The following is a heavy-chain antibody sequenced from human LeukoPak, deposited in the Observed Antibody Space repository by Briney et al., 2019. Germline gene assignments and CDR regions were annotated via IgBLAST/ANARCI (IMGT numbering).Heavy chain of an antibody. Sequence: ASVKVSCKVSGYTLTELSMHWVRQAPGKGLEWMGGFDPEDGEPIYAQNFQGRFTMTDDTSTDTVYMELSSLRSEDSAVYYCATLEDFAVEMATDWGQGTLVTVSS. CDR2: FDPEDGEP. CDR1: GYTLTELS. V-gene: IGHV1-24*01. CDR3: ATLEDFAVEMATD. D-gene: IGHD5-24*01. J-gene: IGHJ4*02.